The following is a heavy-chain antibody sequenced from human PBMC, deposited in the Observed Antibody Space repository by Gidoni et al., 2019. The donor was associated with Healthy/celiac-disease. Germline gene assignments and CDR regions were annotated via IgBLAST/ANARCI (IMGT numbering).Heavy chain of an antibody. CDR1: GCTFDDYA. J-gene: IGHJ3*02. CDR2: ISWNSGSI. D-gene: IGHD6-19*01. Sequence: EVQLVESGGGLVQHGRSRRLSCAASGCTFDDYAMHWVRQAPGEGLEGVSVISWNSGSIGYADSVKGLFTISRDNAKNSLYLQMNSLRAEDTALYYCAKDWGFYSSGWYNAFDIWGQGTMVTVSS. V-gene: IGHV3-9*01. CDR3: AKDWGFYSSGWYNAFDI.